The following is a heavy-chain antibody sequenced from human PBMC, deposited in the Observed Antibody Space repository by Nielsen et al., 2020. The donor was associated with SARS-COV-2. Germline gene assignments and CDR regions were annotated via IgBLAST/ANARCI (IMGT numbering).Heavy chain of an antibody. CDR3: AKDLDYLPLDY. D-gene: IGHD4-11*01. Sequence: GGSLRLSCAASGFTFSSYAMHWVRQAPGKGLEWVAVISYDGSNKYYADSVKGRFTISRDNSKNTLYLQMNSLRAEDTAVYYCAKDLDYLPLDYWGQGTLVTVSS. J-gene: IGHJ4*02. CDR1: GFTFSSYA. V-gene: IGHV3-30*04. CDR2: ISYDGSNK.